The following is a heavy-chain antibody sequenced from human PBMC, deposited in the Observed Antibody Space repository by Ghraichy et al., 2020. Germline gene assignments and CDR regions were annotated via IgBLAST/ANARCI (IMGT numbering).Heavy chain of an antibody. V-gene: IGHV3-33*01. J-gene: IGHJ6*02. Sequence: GESLNISCAASGFTFSSYDMHWVRQAPGKGLEWVAVLWYDGRNKNYADSVKGRFTISRDNSNNTLYLEMNSLRAEDTAVYYCARNVYASKIFGLVDKVTIGMDGWGGGTTVTV. CDR2: LWYDGRNK. CDR3: ARNVYASKIFGLVDKVTIGMDG. CDR1: GFTFSSYD. D-gene: IGHD3/OR15-3a*01.